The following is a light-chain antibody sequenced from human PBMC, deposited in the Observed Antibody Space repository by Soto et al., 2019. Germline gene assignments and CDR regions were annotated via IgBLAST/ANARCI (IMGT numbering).Light chain of an antibody. V-gene: IGLV2-14*03. CDR1: SSDVGGYDF. CDR3: TSYTGSGTLVV. J-gene: IGLJ2*01. CDR2: DVS. Sequence: QSALTQPASVSGSPGQSTTISCTGTSSDVGGYDFVSWYQQHPGKAPKLMIYDVSNRPSGVSNRFSGSKSGNTASLTISGLQAEDEADYYCTSYTGSGTLVVFGGGTQLTVL.